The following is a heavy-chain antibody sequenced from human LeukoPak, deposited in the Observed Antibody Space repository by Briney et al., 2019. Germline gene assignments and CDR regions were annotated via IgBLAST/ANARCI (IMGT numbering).Heavy chain of an antibody. CDR2: INHSGST. CDR1: GGSFSGYY. CDR3: ARRSRYYDILTGYHQYFDY. Sequence: SETLSLTCAVYGGSFSGYYWSWIRQPPGKGLEWIGEINHSGSTNYNPSLKSRVTISVDTSKNQFSLKLSSVTAADTAVYYCARRSRYYDILTGYHQYFDYWGQGTLVTVSS. V-gene: IGHV4-34*01. D-gene: IGHD3-9*01. J-gene: IGHJ4*02.